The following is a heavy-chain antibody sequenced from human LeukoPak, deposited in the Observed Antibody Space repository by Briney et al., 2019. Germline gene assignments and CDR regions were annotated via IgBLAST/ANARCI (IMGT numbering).Heavy chain of an antibody. CDR3: ARYSSNWGSLDY. V-gene: IGHV4-39*07. D-gene: IGHD6-13*01. CDR1: GGSISSNNYY. Sequence: SETLSLTCSVSGGSISSNNYYWGWIRQPPGVGLEWIGTIYYSGRTNYNPSLKSRVTISVDTSKNHFSLRLSSVTAADTAVYYCARYSSNWGSLDYWGQGTVVTVSS. CDR2: IYYSGRT. J-gene: IGHJ4*02.